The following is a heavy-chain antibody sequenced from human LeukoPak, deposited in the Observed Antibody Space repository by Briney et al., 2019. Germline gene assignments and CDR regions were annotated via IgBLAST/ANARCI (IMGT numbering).Heavy chain of an antibody. D-gene: IGHD4-23*01. CDR1: GYTFTGYY. CDR3: ATDPKKLPHDAFDI. V-gene: IGHV1-2*02. J-gene: IGHJ3*02. Sequence: ASVKVSCKASGYTFTGYYMHWVRQAPGQGLEWMGWINPNSGGTNYAQKFQGRVTMTRDTSISTAYMELSRLRSDDTAVYYCATDPKKLPHDAFDIWGQGTMVTVSS. CDR2: INPNSGGT.